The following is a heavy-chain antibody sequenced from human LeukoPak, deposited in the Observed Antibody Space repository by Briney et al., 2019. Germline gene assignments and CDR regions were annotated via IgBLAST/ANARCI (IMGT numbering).Heavy chain of an antibody. V-gene: IGHV1-46*01. CDR3: ASGNSGLEAFDI. CDR1: GYTFTSYY. J-gene: IGHJ3*02. D-gene: IGHD6-25*01. Sequence: ASVKVSCKASGYTFTSYYMHWVRQAPGQGLEWMGIINPSGGSTSYAQKFQGRVTMTRDMSTSTVYMELSSLRSEDTAVYYCASGNSGLEAFDIWGQGTMVTVSS. CDR2: INPSGGST.